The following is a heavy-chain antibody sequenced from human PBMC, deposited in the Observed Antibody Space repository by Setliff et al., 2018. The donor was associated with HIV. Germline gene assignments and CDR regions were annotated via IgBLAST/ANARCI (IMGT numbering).Heavy chain of an antibody. J-gene: IGHJ6*03. CDR2: TNPSGIN. CDR1: VGSFSGHY. CDR3: ARGQDLGATWTCYYYYYMDV. V-gene: IGHV4-34*01. D-gene: IGHD1-26*01. Sequence: SETLSLTCAVYVGSFSGHYWIWIRQPPGKGLEWIGETNPSGINKYNKALKSRLTISVDRSKNQFSLKLTSVTAADTAVYYCARGQDLGATWTCYYYYYMDVWGKGTTVTVSS.